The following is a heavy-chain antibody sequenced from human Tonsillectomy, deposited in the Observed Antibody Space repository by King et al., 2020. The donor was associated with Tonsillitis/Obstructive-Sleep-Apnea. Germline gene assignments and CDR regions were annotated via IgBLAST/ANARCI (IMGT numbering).Heavy chain of an antibody. J-gene: IGHJ2*01. CDR1: GGSISSGGYY. Sequence: QLQVSGPGLLKPSQTLSLTCTVSGGSISSGGYYWSWIRQHPGKGLEWIGYIYYSGSTYYNPSLKSRLIMSVDTSKNQFSLKLSSVTAADTAVYYCARDPLSGYFDLWGRGTLVTVSS. V-gene: IGHV4-31*03. CDR3: ARDPLSGYFDL. CDR2: IYYSGST.